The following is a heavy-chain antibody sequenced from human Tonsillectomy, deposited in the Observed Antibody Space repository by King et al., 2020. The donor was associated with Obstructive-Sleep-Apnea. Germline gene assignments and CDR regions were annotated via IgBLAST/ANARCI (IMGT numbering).Heavy chain of an antibody. Sequence: VQLVESGGGVVQPWRSLRLSCAASGFTFRNYAIHWVRQAPGKGLEWGAVISYDGSNKYYADSVKGRFTISRDNSQNTLYLQMNRLRAEDTAVYYCARPIAVTGTAIDYWGQGTLVTVSS. CDR2: ISYDGSNK. V-gene: IGHV3-30-3*01. J-gene: IGHJ4*02. D-gene: IGHD6-19*01. CDR1: GFTFRNYA. CDR3: ARPIAVTGTAIDY.